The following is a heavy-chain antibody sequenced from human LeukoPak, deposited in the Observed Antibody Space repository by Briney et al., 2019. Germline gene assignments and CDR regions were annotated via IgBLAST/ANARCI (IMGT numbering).Heavy chain of an antibody. CDR3: AKEWRHAPSSAIDY. V-gene: IGHV3-64*01. J-gene: IGHJ4*02. CDR1: GGTFREST. D-gene: IGHD2-8*01. Sequence: GGSLRLSCAHPGGTFRESTMHRVPQAPGKGLEYVSAISSNGGITYYGNSVKGRFTISRDNAKNTLHLQMGSLRPQDTAVYYRAKEWRHAPSSAIDYWGQGTLVTVSS. CDR2: ISSNGGIT.